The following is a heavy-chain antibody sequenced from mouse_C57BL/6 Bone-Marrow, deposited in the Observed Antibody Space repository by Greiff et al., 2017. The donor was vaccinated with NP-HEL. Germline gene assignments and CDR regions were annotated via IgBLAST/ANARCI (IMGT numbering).Heavy chain of an antibody. V-gene: IGHV14-4*01. CDR1: GFNIKDDY. CDR2: IDPENGDT. J-gene: IGHJ2*01. CDR3: TFYSNYVFDY. D-gene: IGHD2-5*01. Sequence: VQLQQSGAELVRPGASVKLSCTASGFNIKDDYMHWVKQRPEQGLEWIGWIDPENGDTEYASKFQGKATITADTSSNTAYLQLSSLTSEDTAVYYCTFYSNYVFDYWGQGTTLTVSS.